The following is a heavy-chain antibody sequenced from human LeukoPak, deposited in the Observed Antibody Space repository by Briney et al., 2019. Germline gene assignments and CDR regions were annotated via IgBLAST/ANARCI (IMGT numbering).Heavy chain of an antibody. CDR1: GFTFSSYG. J-gene: IGHJ4*02. Sequence: GRSLRLSCAASGFTFSSYGMHWVRQAPGKGLEWVAVISYDGSNKYYADSVKGRFTISRDNSKNTLYLQMNSLRAEDTAVYYCARGDLEWLNFDYWGQGTLVTVSS. CDR2: ISYDGSNK. CDR3: ARGDLEWLNFDY. D-gene: IGHD3-3*01. V-gene: IGHV3-30*03.